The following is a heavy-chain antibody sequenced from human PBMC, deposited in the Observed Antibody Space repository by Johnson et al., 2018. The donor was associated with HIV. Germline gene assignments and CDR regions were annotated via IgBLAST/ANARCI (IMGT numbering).Heavy chain of an antibody. Sequence: QVQLVESWGGVVRPGVSLRLSCAASGFTFSSFDMHWVRQAPGKGLEWVALISYDGSDKYYADSVKGRFTISRDNSKNTLYLQMNSLRAEDTAFYYCVKDTYSGSYPGAFDIWGQGTMVTVSS. D-gene: IGHD1-26*01. J-gene: IGHJ3*02. CDR1: GFTFSSFD. CDR2: ISYDGSDK. CDR3: VKDTYSGSYPGAFDI. V-gene: IGHV3-30*18.